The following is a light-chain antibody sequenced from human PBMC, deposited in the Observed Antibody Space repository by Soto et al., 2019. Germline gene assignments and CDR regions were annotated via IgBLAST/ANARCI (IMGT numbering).Light chain of an antibody. CDR1: SSDVGDYDF. CDR2: EVS. Sequence: QSALTQPASVSGSPGQSITISCTGSSSDVGDYDFVSWYQQHPGKVPKLLIYEVSDRPSGVSNRFSGSKSGNTASLSISGLQAEDDAHYYCISFTSTSTLVVFGGGTKLTVL. CDR3: ISFTSTSTLVV. J-gene: IGLJ3*02. V-gene: IGLV2-14*01.